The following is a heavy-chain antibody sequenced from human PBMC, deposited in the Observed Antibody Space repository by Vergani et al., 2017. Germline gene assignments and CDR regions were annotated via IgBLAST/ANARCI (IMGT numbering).Heavy chain of an antibody. V-gene: IGHV3-74*01. D-gene: IGHD3-3*01. CDR3: ASARKFRFGVVWENWFDP. J-gene: IGHJ5*02. Sequence: EVELVESGGGLVQPGGSLRLSCAASGFTFNEYWMHWARQVPGKGLVWVSGMNGDGDTISYADSVKGRFTISRENAKNTLFPQMNSLSAGDPAVYYCASARKFRFGVVWENWFDPWGQGTLVTFSS. CDR1: GFTFNEYW. CDR2: MNGDGDTI.